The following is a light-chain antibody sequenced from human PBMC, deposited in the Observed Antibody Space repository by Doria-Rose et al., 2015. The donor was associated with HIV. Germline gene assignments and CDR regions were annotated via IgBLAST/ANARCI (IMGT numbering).Light chain of an antibody. V-gene: IGKV3-20*01. J-gene: IGKJ1*01. CDR2: DGS. CDR3: HQYGTSWT. CDR1: QSFSSTY. Sequence: EIVLTQSPGTLSLSPGERATLSCRASQSFSSTYLAWYQQKPGQAPSLLIYDGSTRATGIPDRLSASGSGTDFTLAINRLEPEDFAPYYCHQYGTSWTFGRGTKVEI.